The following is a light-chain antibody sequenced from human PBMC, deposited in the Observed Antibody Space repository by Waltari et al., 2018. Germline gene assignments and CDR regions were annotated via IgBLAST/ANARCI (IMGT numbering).Light chain of an antibody. CDR3: QQYYSTPWT. CDR1: QSFLYSSNNKNY. CDR2: GAS. Sequence: DIVMTQSPDSLAVSLGERATINCKSSQSFLYSSNNKNYLAWYQQKPGQPPKLLIYGASTRESGVPDRFSGSGSGTDFTLTISSLQAEDVAVYYCQQYYSTPWTFGQGTKVEIK. V-gene: IGKV4-1*01. J-gene: IGKJ1*01.